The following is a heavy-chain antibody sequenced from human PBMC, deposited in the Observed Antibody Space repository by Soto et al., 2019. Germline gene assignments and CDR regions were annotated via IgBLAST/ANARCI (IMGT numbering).Heavy chain of an antibody. CDR3: ARLGSRSSYYFDY. V-gene: IGHV4-59*01. CDR1: GGSISSYY. Sequence: SEPLSLTCTVSGGSISSYYWSWIRQPPGKGLEWIGYIYYSGSTNYNPSLKSRVTISVDTSKNQFSLKLSSVTAADTAVYYCARLGSRSSYYFDYWGRGTLVTVSS. J-gene: IGHJ4*02. CDR2: IYYSGST. D-gene: IGHD6-6*01.